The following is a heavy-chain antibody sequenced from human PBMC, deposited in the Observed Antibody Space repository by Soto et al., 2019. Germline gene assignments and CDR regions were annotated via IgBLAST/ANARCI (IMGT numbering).Heavy chain of an antibody. V-gene: IGHV1-69*06. J-gene: IGHJ6*02. CDR1: GGTFSSYA. CDR3: ARVVVAATLSYYYYGMDV. Sequence: GASVKVSCKASGGTFSSYAISWVRQAPGQGLEWMGGIIPIFGTANYAQKFQGRATITADKSTSTAYMELSSLRSEDTAVYYCARVVVAATLSYYYYGMDVWGQGTTVTVSS. D-gene: IGHD2-15*01. CDR2: IIPIFGTA.